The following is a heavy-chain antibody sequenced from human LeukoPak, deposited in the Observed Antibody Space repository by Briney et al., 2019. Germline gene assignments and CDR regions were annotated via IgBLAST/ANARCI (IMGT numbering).Heavy chain of an antibody. CDR3: ASRNVDIVATIGRGGFDY. J-gene: IGHJ4*02. D-gene: IGHD5-12*01. CDR1: GGTFSSYA. CDR2: IIPIFGTA. V-gene: IGHV1-69*13. Sequence: SVKVSCKASGGTFSSYAISWVRQAPGQGLEWMGGIIPIFGTANYAQKFQGRVTITADESTSTAYMELSSLRSEDTAVYYCASRNVDIVATIGRGGFDYWGQGTLVTVSS.